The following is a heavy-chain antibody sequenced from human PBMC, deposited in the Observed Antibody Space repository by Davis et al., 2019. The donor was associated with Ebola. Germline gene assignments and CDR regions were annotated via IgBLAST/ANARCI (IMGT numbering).Heavy chain of an antibody. Sequence: GESLKISCAASGFTFSDYAMRWVRQAPGKGLEWVSVISGSGGSTFYADSVKGRVTISRDNSRNTLSLQMNSLRAEDTAVYYCAKDRRSRSHLFDAFDMWGQGTMVTVSS. CDR2: ISGSGGST. CDR1: GFTFSDYA. V-gene: IGHV3-23*01. J-gene: IGHJ3*02. CDR3: AKDRRSRSHLFDAFDM. D-gene: IGHD6-6*01.